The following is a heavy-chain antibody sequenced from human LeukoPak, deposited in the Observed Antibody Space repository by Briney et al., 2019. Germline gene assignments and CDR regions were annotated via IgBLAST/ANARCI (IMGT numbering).Heavy chain of an antibody. Sequence: GGSLRLSCAASGFTVSSNYMSWVRQAPGKGLEWVSVIYSGGSTYYADSVKGRFTISRDNSKNTLYLQMNSLRAEDTAVYNCARDYYDSSVGGDYWGQGTLVTVSS. D-gene: IGHD3-22*01. CDR3: ARDYYDSSVGGDY. V-gene: IGHV3-53*01. CDR2: IYSGGST. CDR1: GFTVSSNY. J-gene: IGHJ4*02.